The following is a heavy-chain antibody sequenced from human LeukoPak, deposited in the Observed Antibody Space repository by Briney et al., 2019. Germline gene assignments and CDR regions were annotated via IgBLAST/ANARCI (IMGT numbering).Heavy chain of an antibody. Sequence: PSETLSLTCTVSGGSISSYYWSWIRQPPGKGLEWIGYIYYSGSTNYNPSLKSRVTISVDTSKNQFSLKLSSATAADTAVYYCARRPDWFDPWGQGTLVTVSS. J-gene: IGHJ5*02. CDR2: IYYSGST. CDR1: GGSISSYY. V-gene: IGHV4-59*08. CDR3: ARRPDWFDP.